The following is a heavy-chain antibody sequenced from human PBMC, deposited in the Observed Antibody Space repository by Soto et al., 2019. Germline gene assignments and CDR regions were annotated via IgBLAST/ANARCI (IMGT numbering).Heavy chain of an antibody. CDR2: ISSSSSYT. Sequence: QVQLVESGGGLVKPGGSLRLSCAASGFTFSDYYMSWIRQAPGKGLEWVSYISSSSSYTNYADSVKGRFTISRDNAKNSLYLQMNSLRAEDTAVYYCARALLWFGEPNWFDPWGQGTLVTVSS. J-gene: IGHJ5*02. CDR1: GFTFSDYY. CDR3: ARALLWFGEPNWFDP. D-gene: IGHD3-10*01. V-gene: IGHV3-11*05.